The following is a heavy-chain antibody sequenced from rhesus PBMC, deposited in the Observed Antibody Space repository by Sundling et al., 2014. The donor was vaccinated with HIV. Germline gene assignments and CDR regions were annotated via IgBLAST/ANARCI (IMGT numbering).Heavy chain of an antibody. CDR1: GFTFDDYA. Sequence: EVQLVASGGGVVQPGGSLRLSCAASGFTFDDYAMHWVRQAPGKGLEWVSSITWTGAGTDYADSVKGRFTISRDNVKKSLYLQMNRLRAEDTALYYCARGYRSSLKFDFWGQGVLVTVSS. V-gene: IGHV3-78*01. D-gene: IGHD4-29*01. J-gene: IGHJ4*01. CDR3: ARGYRSSLKFDF. CDR2: ITWTGAGT.